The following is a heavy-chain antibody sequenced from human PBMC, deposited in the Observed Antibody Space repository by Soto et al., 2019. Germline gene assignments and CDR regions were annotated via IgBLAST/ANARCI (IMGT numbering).Heavy chain of an antibody. Sequence: SETLSLTCNVSGGTISTFYWRCIRQPPWKELEWVGHIYYTGRPTYNPSLKSRATISEDKSKKTVSLRLIAVTAEDTAVYFCARSRATRQAFDYSGQGTLVTVSS. J-gene: IGHJ4*02. CDR3: ARSRATRQAFDY. CDR2: IYYTGRP. CDR1: GGTISTFY. V-gene: IGHV4-59*01. D-gene: IGHD1-26*01.